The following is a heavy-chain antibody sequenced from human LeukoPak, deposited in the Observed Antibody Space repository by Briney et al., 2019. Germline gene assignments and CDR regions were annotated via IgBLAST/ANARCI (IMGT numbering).Heavy chain of an antibody. D-gene: IGHD6-6*01. Sequence: GASVKVSCKASGYTFTSYAMNWVRQAPGQGLEWMGWINTNTGNPTYAQGFAGRFVFSLDTSVSTAYLQISSLKAEDAAVYYCARSEYSSSSVVYYYGMDVWGQGTTDTVSS. CDR2: INTNTGNP. CDR1: GYTFTSYA. J-gene: IGHJ6*02. V-gene: IGHV7-4-1*02. CDR3: ARSEYSSSSVVYYYGMDV.